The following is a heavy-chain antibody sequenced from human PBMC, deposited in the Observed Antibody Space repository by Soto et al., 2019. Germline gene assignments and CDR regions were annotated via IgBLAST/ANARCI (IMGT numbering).Heavy chain of an antibody. J-gene: IGHJ3*02. CDR3: TTEWLLDAFDI. Sequence: GGSLRLSCAASGFTFSNAWMSWVRQAPGKGLEWVGRIKSKTDGGTTDYAAPVKGRFAISRDDSKNTLYLQMNSLKTEDTAVYYCTTEWLLDAFDIWGQGTMVTVSS. CDR1: GFTFSNAW. CDR2: IKSKTDGGTT. V-gene: IGHV3-15*01. D-gene: IGHD5-12*01.